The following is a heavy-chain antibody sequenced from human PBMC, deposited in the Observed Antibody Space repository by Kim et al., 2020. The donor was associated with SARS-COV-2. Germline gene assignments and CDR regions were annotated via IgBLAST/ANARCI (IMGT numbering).Heavy chain of an antibody. CDR1: GFTFSSYS. J-gene: IGHJ6*02. Sequence: GGSLRLSCAASGFTFSSYSMNWVRQAPGKGLEWVSSISSSSSYIYYADSVKGRFTISRDNAKNSLYLQMNSLRAEDTAVYYCARHFGVVISSYYYYGMDVWGQGTTVTVSS. V-gene: IGHV3-21*01. CDR3: ARHFGVVISSYYYYGMDV. CDR2: ISSSSSYI. D-gene: IGHD3-3*01.